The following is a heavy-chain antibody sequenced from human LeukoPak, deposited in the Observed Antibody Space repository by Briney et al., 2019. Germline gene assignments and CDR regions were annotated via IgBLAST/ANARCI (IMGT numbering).Heavy chain of an antibody. CDR3: AKPREGGDAFDI. D-gene: IGHD3-16*01. CDR2: ISGSGGST. V-gene: IGHV3-23*01. J-gene: IGHJ3*02. CDR1: GFTFSSYA. Sequence: PGGTLRLSCAASGFTFSSYAMSWVRQAPGKGLEWVSAISGSGGSTYYADSVKGRFTISRDNSKNTLYLQMNSLRAEDTAVYYCAKPREGGDAFDIWGQGTMVTVSS.